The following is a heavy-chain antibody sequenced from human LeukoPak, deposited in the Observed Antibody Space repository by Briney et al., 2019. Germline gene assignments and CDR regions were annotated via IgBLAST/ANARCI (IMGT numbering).Heavy chain of an antibody. V-gene: IGHV3-21*01. J-gene: IGHJ4*02. CDR1: GFTFSSYS. D-gene: IGHD3-10*01. Sequence: PGGSLRLSCAASGFTFSSYSMNWVRQAPGKGLEWVSYISSSSSYIYYADSVKGRFTISRDNAKNSMYLQMNSLRAEDTAVYYCAREWFGELLDGYWGQGTLVTVSS. CDR3: AREWFGELLDGY. CDR2: ISSSSSYI.